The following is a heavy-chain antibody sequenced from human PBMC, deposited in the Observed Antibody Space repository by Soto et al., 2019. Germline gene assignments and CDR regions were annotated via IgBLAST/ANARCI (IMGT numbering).Heavy chain of an antibody. CDR1: GFTFSSYG. J-gene: IGHJ4*02. V-gene: IGHV3-33*01. CDR3: ARDYYDSSGYYFDY. D-gene: IGHD3-22*01. CDR2: IWYDGSNK. Sequence: GGSLRLSCAASGFTFSSYGMHWVRQAPGKGLEWVAVIWYDGSNKYYADSVKGRFTISRDNSKNTLYLQMNSLRAEDTAVYYCARDYYDSSGYYFDYWGQGTLVTVSS.